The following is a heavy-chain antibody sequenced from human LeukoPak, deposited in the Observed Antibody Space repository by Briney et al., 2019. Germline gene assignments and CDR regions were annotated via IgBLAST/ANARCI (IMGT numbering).Heavy chain of an antibody. Sequence: GGSLRLSCAASGFTVSSNYMSWVRQAPGKGLEWVSVIYSGGSTYYADSVKGRFTISRDNSKNTLYLQMSSLRAEDTAVYYCARGEVRATLGVDYWGQGTLVTVSS. J-gene: IGHJ4*02. CDR1: GFTVSSNY. CDR3: ARGEVRATLGVDY. CDR2: IYSGGST. V-gene: IGHV3-66*01. D-gene: IGHD1-26*01.